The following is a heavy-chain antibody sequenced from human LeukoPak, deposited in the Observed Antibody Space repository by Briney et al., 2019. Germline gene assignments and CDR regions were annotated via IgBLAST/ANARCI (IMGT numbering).Heavy chain of an antibody. CDR3: ARGHYGGNRYFDN. CDR2: IHANSGKA. Sequence: ASVRVSCKTSGYTFRDYEINWERQAPGLGLEWVAWIHANSGKAGSAQKFQGRVTLTRDTSTETAFMELSGLTSDDSATYFCARGHYGGNRYFDNWGQGTLVTVSS. CDR1: GYTFRDYE. V-gene: IGHV1-8*01. D-gene: IGHD4-23*01. J-gene: IGHJ4*02.